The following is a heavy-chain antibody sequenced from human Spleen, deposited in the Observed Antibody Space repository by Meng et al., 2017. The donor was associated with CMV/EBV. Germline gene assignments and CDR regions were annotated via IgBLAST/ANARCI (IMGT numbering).Heavy chain of an antibody. CDR1: GSSILSNKW. CDR2: VHLDGDT. Sequence: LTCVASGSSILSNKWCSWVRQTPGKGLEWIGEVHLDGDTNYNPSLRSRASLSADRAKNQYSMKLYSVTAADTAVYYCARHHGFSLEHWGPGTLVTVSS. D-gene: IGHD6-25*01. CDR3: ARHHGFSLEH. J-gene: IGHJ1*01. V-gene: IGHV4-4*02.